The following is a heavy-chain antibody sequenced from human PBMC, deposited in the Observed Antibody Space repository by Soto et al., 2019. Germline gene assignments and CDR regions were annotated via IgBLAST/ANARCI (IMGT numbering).Heavy chain of an antibody. CDR3: AREVEVLWFGELGSTYYYYYMDV. CDR2: IYYSGST. J-gene: IGHJ6*03. V-gene: IGHV4-59*01. CDR1: GGSISSYY. D-gene: IGHD3-10*01. Sequence: SETLSLTCTVSGGSISSYYWSWIRQPPGKGLEWIGYIYYSGSTNYNPSLKSRVTISVDTSKNQFSLKLSSVTAADTAVYYCAREVEVLWFGELGSTYYYYYMDVWGKGTTVTVSS.